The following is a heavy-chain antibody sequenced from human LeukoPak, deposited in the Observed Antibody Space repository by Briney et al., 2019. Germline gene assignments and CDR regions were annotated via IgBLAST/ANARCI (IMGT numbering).Heavy chain of an antibody. CDR2: IYHSGST. V-gene: IGHV4-38-2*01. CDR1: GYSISSGYY. CDR3: ARFSCSSTSCYRFDY. J-gene: IGHJ4*02. Sequence: SETLSLTCAVSGYSISSGYYWGWIRQPPVKGLEWIGSIYHSGSTYYNPSLKSRVTISVDTSKNQFSLKLSSVTAADTAVYYCARFSCSSTSCYRFDYWGQGTLVTVSS. D-gene: IGHD2-2*01.